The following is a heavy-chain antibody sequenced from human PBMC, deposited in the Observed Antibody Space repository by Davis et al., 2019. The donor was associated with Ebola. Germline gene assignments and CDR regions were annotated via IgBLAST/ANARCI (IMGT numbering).Heavy chain of an antibody. CDR3: ARDGPDYCGLDV. J-gene: IGHJ6*02. CDR1: GYTFTNYY. Sequence: ASVKVSCKAFGYTFTNYYVHWVRQAPGQGLEWRGVINPSAGYTNYAQKFQGRVTITRDTSTSTVYMEVRRLRSDDTAVYYCARDGPDYCGLDVWGQGTAVTVSS. CDR2: INPSAGYT. V-gene: IGHV1-46*01.